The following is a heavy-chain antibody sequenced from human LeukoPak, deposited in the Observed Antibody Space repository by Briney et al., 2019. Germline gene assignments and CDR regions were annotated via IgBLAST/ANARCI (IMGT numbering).Heavy chain of an antibody. CDR3: AIDRLGFRVDV. V-gene: IGHV4-4*07. J-gene: IGHJ6*04. D-gene: IGHD5-12*01. CDR2: INTSGNT. CDR1: GDSIMNYY. Sequence: PSETLSLTYTVSGDSIMNYYCSCIRQSAGTGLEWIGRINTSGNTNYNPSLKSRVTMSLDTSKNQFSLNLSSVTVADTAVYYCAIDRLGFRVDVWGKGTSVTVSS.